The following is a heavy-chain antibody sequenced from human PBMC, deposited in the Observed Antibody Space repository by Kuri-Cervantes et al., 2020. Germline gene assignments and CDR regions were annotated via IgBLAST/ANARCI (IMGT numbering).Heavy chain of an antibody. CDR2: INAYNGDT. D-gene: IGHD6-13*01. V-gene: IGHV1-18*01. CDR3: ARGSAAGTIDP. CDR1: GYTFTGYG. J-gene: IGHJ5*02. Sequence: ASVKVSCKTSGYTFTGYGISWVRQAPGQGLEWMGWINAYNGDTKYAQKLQDRVTMTTDTSTSTAYMELRSLRSDDTAVYYCARGSAAGTIDPWGQGTLVTVSS.